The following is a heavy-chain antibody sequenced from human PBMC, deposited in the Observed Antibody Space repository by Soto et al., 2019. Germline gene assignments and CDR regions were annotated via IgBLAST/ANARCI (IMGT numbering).Heavy chain of an antibody. J-gene: IGHJ3*02. D-gene: IGHD2-15*01. V-gene: IGHV1-24*01. CDR3: APDDENCSGGSSPRHAFDI. CDR2: FDPEDGET. CDR1: GYTLTELS. Sequence: QVQLVQSGAEVKKPGASVKVSCKVSGYTLTELSMHWVRQAPGKGLEWMGGFDPEDGETIYAQKFQGRVTMTEDTSTDTAYMELSSRRSEDTAVYYCAPDDENCSGGSSPRHAFDIWGQGTMVTVSS.